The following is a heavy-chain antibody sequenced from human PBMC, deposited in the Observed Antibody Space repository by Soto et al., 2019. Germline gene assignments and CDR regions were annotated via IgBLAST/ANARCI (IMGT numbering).Heavy chain of an antibody. J-gene: IGHJ4*02. CDR2: ISWNSGRI. CDR3: AKDINSQYISSYYFDY. CDR1: GFIFDDYA. V-gene: IGHV3-9*01. Sequence: PGGSLRLSCAASGFIFDDYAMHWVRQAPGKGLEWVSGISWNSGRIGYADSVKGRFTISRDNTKNSLYLQLNSLRVEDTALYYCAKDINSQYISSYYFDYWGQGTLVTVSS. D-gene: IGHD6-6*01.